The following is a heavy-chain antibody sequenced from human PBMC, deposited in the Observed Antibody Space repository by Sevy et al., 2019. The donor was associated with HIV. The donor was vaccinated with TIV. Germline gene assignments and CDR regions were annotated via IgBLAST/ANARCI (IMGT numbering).Heavy chain of an antibody. CDR1: GYTFTSYG. CDR2: ISAYNGNT. Sequence: ASVKVSCKASGYTFTSYGISWVRQAPGQGLEWMGWISAYNGNTNYAQKLQGRVTMTTDTSTSTAYMELRSLRSDDTAVYYCARAQGLHDKGGYYYYYYGMDVWGQGTTVTVSS. J-gene: IGHJ6*02. CDR3: ARAQGLHDKGGYYYYYYGMDV. V-gene: IGHV1-18*01. D-gene: IGHD6-25*01.